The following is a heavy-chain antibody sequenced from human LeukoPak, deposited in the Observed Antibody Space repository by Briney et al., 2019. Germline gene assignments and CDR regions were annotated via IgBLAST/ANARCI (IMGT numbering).Heavy chain of an antibody. CDR1: GYTFSSYD. CDR3: ARRADYYDSSAYYY. J-gene: IGHJ4*02. CDR2: MNPNSGNT. Sequence: ASVKVPCKASGYTFSSYDINWVRQATGQGPEWMGWMNPNSGNTGNAQKFQGRVTMTRNTSISTAYLELSSLRSEDTAVYFCARRADYYDSSAYYYWGQGTLVTVSS. V-gene: IGHV1-8*01. D-gene: IGHD3-22*01.